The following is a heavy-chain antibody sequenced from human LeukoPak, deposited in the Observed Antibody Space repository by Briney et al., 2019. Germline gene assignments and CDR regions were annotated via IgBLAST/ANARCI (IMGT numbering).Heavy chain of an antibody. V-gene: IGHV4-39*02. CDR1: GVSISSIGSY. D-gene: IGHD2-2*01. CDR3: AKRGDCSTTSCNHVDY. Sequence: SETLSLTCSVPGVSISSIGSYWDWIRQPPGKGLEWIGTIHYSGSTYYNPSLKSRVTISVDTSKNHFSLKLSSVTAADTAMYFCAKRGDCSTTSCNHVDYWGQGTLVTVSS. CDR2: IHYSGST. J-gene: IGHJ4*02.